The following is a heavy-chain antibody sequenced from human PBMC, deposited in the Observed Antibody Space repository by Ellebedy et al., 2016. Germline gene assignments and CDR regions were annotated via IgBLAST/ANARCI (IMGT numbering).Heavy chain of an antibody. CDR3: AKPPAGILTGYYAEAAFDI. V-gene: IGHV3-23*01. Sequence: GGSLRLSXAAPGSTFRNYAMTWVRQPPGTGLEWVSGITGSGSSTSYADSVTGRFTTSRDNSKNTLYLQMNSLRAEDTALYYCAKPPAGILTGYYAEAAFDIWGQGTMVTVSS. D-gene: IGHD3-9*01. J-gene: IGHJ3*02. CDR1: GSTFRNYA. CDR2: ITGSGSST.